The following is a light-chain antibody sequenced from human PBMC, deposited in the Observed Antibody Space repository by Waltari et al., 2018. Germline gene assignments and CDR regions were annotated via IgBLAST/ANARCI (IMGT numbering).Light chain of an antibody. J-gene: IGLJ2*01. CDR1: GLPTQY. CDR3: YSKDTDGGSQGK. CDR2: DDN. Sequence: YDLTQPPSVSVSSGQTAAITCLCDGLPTQYTFWYQQNSGQAPVLVMYDDNKRPSGIPGRFSGSSAGTVATLTITGAQVDDEADYYCYSKDTDGGSQGKIGGGTKLTVL. V-gene: IGLV3-10*01.